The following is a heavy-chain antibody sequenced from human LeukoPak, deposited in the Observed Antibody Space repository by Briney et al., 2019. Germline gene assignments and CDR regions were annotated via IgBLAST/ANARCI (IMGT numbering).Heavy chain of an antibody. CDR3: AKASQNYYDSGGLDY. J-gene: IGHJ4*02. V-gene: IGHV3-9*01. CDR1: GFTFDDYA. CDR2: ISWNSGSI. Sequence: GGSLRLSCAASGFTFDDYAMHWFRQAPRKGLEWVSGISWNSGSIGYADSVKGRFTISRDNAKNSLYLQMNSLRAEGTALYYCAKASQNYYDSGGLDYWGQGTLVTVSS. D-gene: IGHD3-22*01.